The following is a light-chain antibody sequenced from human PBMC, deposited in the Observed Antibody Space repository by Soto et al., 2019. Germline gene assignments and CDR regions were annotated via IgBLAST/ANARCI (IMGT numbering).Light chain of an antibody. CDR1: SGSIASNF. CDR3: QSYDNDDHGV. J-gene: IGLJ2*01. CDR2: EDN. Sequence: NFMLTQPHSVSESPGKTVTISCTRSSGSIASNFVQWCQQRPGSAPTTVIYEDNQRPSGVPDRFSGSVDGSSNSASLTISGLETEDEADYYCQSYDNDDHGVFGGGTKVTVL. V-gene: IGLV6-57*04.